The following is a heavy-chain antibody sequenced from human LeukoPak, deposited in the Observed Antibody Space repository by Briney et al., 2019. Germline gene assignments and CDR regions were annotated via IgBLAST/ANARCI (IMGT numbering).Heavy chain of an antibody. CDR2: INPNSGGT. D-gene: IGHD3-10*01. V-gene: IGHV1-2*02. J-gene: IGHJ6*02. Sequence: ASVTVSCKASGYTFTGYYMHWVRQAPGQGLEWMGWINPNSGGTNYAQKFQGRVTMTRDTSISTAYMELSRLRSDDTAVYYCARVLWFGEFTNSYYGMDVWGQGTTVTVSS. CDR3: ARVLWFGEFTNSYYGMDV. CDR1: GYTFTGYY.